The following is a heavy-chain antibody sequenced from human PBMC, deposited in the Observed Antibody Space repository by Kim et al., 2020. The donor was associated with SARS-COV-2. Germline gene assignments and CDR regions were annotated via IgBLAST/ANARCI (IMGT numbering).Heavy chain of an antibody. Sequence: GGSLRLSCAASGFTFSSYGMHWVRQAPGKGLEWVAVIWYDGSNKYYADSVKGRFTISRDNSKNTLYLQMNSLRAEDTAVYYCAKDPSVGAYYFDYWGQGTLVTVSS. CDR1: GFTFSSYG. CDR2: IWYDGSNK. V-gene: IGHV3-33*06. CDR3: AKDPSVGAYYFDY. J-gene: IGHJ4*02. D-gene: IGHD2-15*01.